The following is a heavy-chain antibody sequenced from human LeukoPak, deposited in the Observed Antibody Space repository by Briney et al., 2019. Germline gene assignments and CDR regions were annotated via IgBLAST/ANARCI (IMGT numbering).Heavy chain of an antibody. CDR1: EFTFNRYD. Sequence: PGGSLRLSCAASEFTFNRYDMSWVRQAPGKGLEWVSVIYSGGSTYYADSVKGRFTISRDNSKNTLYLQMNSLRAEDTAVYYCARTAREPYYYGSGAYYFDYWGQGTLVTVSS. J-gene: IGHJ4*02. CDR3: ARTAREPYYYGSGAYYFDY. V-gene: IGHV3-53*01. CDR2: IYSGGST. D-gene: IGHD3-10*01.